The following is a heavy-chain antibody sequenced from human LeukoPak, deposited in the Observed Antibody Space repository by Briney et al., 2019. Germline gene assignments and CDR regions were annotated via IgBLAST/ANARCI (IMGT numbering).Heavy chain of an antibody. D-gene: IGHD3-10*01. J-gene: IGHJ4*02. CDR2: IYYGGST. V-gene: IGHV4-59*01. Sequence: SETLSLTCTVSGGSISSYYWSWIRQPPGKGLKWIGYIYYGGSTNYNPSLKSRVTISVDTSKNQFSLKLSSVTAADTAVYYCARVVSYYGSGTLGSYFFDFWGQGTLVTVSS. CDR1: GGSISSYY. CDR3: ARVVSYYGSGTLGSYFFDF.